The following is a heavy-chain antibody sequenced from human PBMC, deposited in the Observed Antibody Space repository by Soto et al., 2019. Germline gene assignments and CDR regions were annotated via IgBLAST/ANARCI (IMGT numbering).Heavy chain of an antibody. J-gene: IGHJ6*03. CDR2: IIPILGIA. CDR1: GGTFSSYT. Sequence: QVQLVQSGAEVKKPGSSVKVSCKASGGTFSSYTISCVRQAPGQGLEWMGRIIPILGIANYAQKFQGRVTITADKSTSTAYMELSSLRSEDTAVYYCARDDPYSSSWYAYYYYMDVWGKGTTVTVSS. D-gene: IGHD6-13*01. V-gene: IGHV1-69*08. CDR3: ARDDPYSSSWYAYYYYMDV.